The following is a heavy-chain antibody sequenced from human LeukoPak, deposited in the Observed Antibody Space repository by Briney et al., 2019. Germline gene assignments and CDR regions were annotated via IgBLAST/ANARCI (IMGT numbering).Heavy chain of an antibody. CDR3: ARAASVPAAIFY. CDR1: GGSFSGYY. J-gene: IGHJ4*02. Sequence: KPSGTLSLTCAVYGGSFSGYYWSWIRQPPGKGLEWIGEINHSGSTNYNPSLKSRVTISVDTSKNQFSLKLSSVTAADTAVYYCARAASVPAAIFYWGQGTLVTVSS. CDR2: INHSGST. V-gene: IGHV4-34*01. D-gene: IGHD2-2*01.